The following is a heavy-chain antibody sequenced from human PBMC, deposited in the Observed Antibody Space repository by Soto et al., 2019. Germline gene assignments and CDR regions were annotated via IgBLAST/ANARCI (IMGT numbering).Heavy chain of an antibody. D-gene: IGHD1-1*01. Sequence: SETLSLTCVVSGGSISSSSYWWAWIRQPPGKGLEWIGSILYSGTTYYNPSLKSRVTISVDTSKNQFSLKLTSVTAADTAVYFCARHVGTGLYYFDYWGQGALVTVSS. J-gene: IGHJ4*02. CDR1: GGSISSSSYW. CDR3: ARHVGTGLYYFDY. CDR2: ILYSGTT. V-gene: IGHV4-39*01.